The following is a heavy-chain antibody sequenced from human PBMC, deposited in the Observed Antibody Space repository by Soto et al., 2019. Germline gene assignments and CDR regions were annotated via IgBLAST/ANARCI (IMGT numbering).Heavy chain of an antibody. V-gene: IGHV3-9*01. J-gene: IGHJ6*03. Sequence: EVHLVESGGGLVQPGRSLRLPCAASGFSFDEYAMHWVRQAPGKGLEWVSGISWNSGTIGYGDSVKGRFTISRDNAKNSLYLQMNSLRAEDTALYYCAKGFCSSTRCLTYSYMDVWGKGTTVTVSS. CDR3: AKGFCSSTRCLTYSYMDV. D-gene: IGHD2-2*01. CDR1: GFSFDEYA. CDR2: ISWNSGTI.